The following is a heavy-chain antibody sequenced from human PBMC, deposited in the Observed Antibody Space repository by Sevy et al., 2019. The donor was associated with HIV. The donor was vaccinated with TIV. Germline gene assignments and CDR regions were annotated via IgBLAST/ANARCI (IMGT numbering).Heavy chain of an antibody. D-gene: IGHD2-2*01. CDR1: GGSISSSSYY. Sequence: SETLSLTCTVSGGSISSSSYYWGWIRQPPGKGLEWIGSIYYSGSTYYNPSLKSRVTISVDTSKNQFSLKLSSVTAADTAVYYCARGHMIGSWHQLLSYYFDYWGQGTLVTVSS. CDR3: ARGHMIGSWHQLLSYYFDY. J-gene: IGHJ4*02. CDR2: IYYSGST. V-gene: IGHV4-39*01.